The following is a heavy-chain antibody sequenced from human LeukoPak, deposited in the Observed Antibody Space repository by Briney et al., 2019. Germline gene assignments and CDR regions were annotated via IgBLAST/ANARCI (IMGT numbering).Heavy chain of an antibody. V-gene: IGHV3-9*01. CDR3: TTAETYCGGDCYRSLDY. D-gene: IGHD2-21*02. J-gene: IGHJ4*02. CDR1: GFFFDDYG. Sequence: SGGSLRLSCVASGFFFDDYGMHWVRQVPGKGLEWVSGISWQSRTRKYADSVRGRFTISRDNAKNSLYLQMNSLKTEDTAVYYCTTAETYCGGDCYRSLDYWGQGTLVTVSS. CDR2: ISWQSRTR.